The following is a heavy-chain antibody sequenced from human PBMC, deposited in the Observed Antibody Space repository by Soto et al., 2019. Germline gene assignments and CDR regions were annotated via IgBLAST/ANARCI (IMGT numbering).Heavy chain of an antibody. J-gene: IGHJ4*02. V-gene: IGHV4-59*01. CDR2: IYSSGST. D-gene: IGHD5-18*01. CDR3: ARDHPHSYGVYYFDY. Sequence: SETLSLTCTVSGGSISDYYWNWIRQSPGKGLEWIGYIYSSGSTHYNPSLQNRVTISIDTSKNQVSLKVNSVTAADTAVYYCARDHPHSYGVYYFDYWGQGTPVTVSS. CDR1: GGSISDYY.